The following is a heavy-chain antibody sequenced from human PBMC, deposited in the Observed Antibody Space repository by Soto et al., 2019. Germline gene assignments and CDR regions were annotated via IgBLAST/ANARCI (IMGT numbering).Heavy chain of an antibody. Sequence: QVQLVQSGAEVKKPGSSVKVSCKASGGTFSSYAINWVRQAPGQGLEWMGGIIPIFGTADYAQKFQGRVTITADEFTSTAYMERSSLRSEDTAVYYCARAVAGGVYYYYGMDVWGQGTTVTVSS. CDR3: ARAVAGGVYYYYGMDV. V-gene: IGHV1-69*12. J-gene: IGHJ6*02. CDR2: IIPIFGTA. D-gene: IGHD6-19*01. CDR1: GGTFSSYA.